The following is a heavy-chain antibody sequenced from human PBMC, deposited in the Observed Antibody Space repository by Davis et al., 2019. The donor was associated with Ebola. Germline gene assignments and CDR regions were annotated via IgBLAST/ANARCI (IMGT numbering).Heavy chain of an antibody. V-gene: IGHV4-59*01. CDR1: GASISDDY. Sequence: SETLSLTCTVSGASISDDYWNWIRQSPGKGLEWIGYVNYARDTTYNPSLQSRVTISADMSKNLVSLRLNSVTAADTAVYYCTRDRGLTTTGGVGMDVWGQGTTVTVSS. J-gene: IGHJ6*02. CDR3: TRDRGLTTTGGVGMDV. D-gene: IGHD1/OR15-1a*01. CDR2: VNYARDT.